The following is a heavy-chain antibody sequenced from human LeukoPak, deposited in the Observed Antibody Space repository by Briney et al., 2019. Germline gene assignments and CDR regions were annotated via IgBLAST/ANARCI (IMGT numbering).Heavy chain of an antibody. J-gene: IGHJ6*03. CDR2: INHSGST. V-gene: IGHV4-34*01. Sequence: ASETLSLTCAVYGGSFSGYYWSWIRQPPGKGLEWIGEINHSGSTNYNPSLKSRVTISVDTSKNQFSLKLSSVTAADTAVYYCARGRSYGNYYYYYMDVWGKGTTVTVSS. CDR3: ARGRSYGNYYYYYMDV. D-gene: IGHD5-18*01. CDR1: GGSFSGYY.